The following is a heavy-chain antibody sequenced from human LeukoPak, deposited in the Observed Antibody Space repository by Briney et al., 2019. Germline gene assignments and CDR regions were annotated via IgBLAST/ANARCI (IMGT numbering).Heavy chain of an antibody. J-gene: IGHJ1*01. Sequence: SVKVSCKASGGTFSSYAISWVRQAPGQGLEWMGRIIPIFGTANYAQKFQSRVTITTDESTSTAYMELSSLRSEDTAVYYCAREDGDYSTYFQHWGQGTLVTVSS. CDR1: GGTFSSYA. D-gene: IGHD4-17*01. CDR3: AREDGDYSTYFQH. CDR2: IIPIFGTA. V-gene: IGHV1-69*05.